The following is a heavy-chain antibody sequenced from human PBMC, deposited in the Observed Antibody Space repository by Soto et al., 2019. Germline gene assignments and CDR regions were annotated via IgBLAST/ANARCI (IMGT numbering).Heavy chain of an antibody. CDR2: ISYDGSNK. Sequence: GGSLRLSCAASGFTFSSYAMHWVRQAPGKGLEWVAVISYDGSNKYYADSVKGRFTISRDNSKNTLYLQMNSLRAEDTAVYYCARNWGYSYGYPPGYWGQGTLVTVSS. D-gene: IGHD5-18*01. CDR3: ARNWGYSYGYPPGY. J-gene: IGHJ4*02. CDR1: GFTFSSYA. V-gene: IGHV3-30-3*01.